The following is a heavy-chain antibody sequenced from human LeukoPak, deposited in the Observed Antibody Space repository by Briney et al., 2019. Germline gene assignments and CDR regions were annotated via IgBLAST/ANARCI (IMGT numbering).Heavy chain of an antibody. CDR2: INHSGST. CDR1: GGSFSGYY. V-gene: IGHV4-34*01. Sequence: SSETLSLTCAVYGGSFSGYYWSWIRQPPRKGLGWIGEINHSGSTNYNPSLKSRVTISVDTSKNQFSLKLSSVTAADTAVYYCARGRLRVAAGRGNWFDPWGQGTLVTVSS. CDR3: ARGRLRVAAGRGNWFDP. J-gene: IGHJ5*02. D-gene: IGHD6-13*01.